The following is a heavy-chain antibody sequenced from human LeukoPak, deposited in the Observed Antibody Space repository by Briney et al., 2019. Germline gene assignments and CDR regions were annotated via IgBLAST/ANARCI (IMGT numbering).Heavy chain of an antibody. Sequence: GGSLRLSCAASGFTFSSYGMSWVRQAPGKGLEWVANIKQDGSEKYYVDSVKGRFTISRDNAKNSLYLQMNSLRAEDTAVYYCARSPGYYYYNMDVWGKGTTVTVSS. CDR2: IKQDGSEK. J-gene: IGHJ6*03. CDR1: GFTFSSYG. CDR3: ARSPGYYYYNMDV. V-gene: IGHV3-7*01.